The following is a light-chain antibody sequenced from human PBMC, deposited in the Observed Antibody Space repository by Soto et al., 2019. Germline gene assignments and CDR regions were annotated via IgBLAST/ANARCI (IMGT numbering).Light chain of an antibody. CDR1: SSDIGSYNY. CDR2: GVT. V-gene: IGLV2-14*03. J-gene: IGLJ1*01. Sequence: QSALTQPASVSGSPGQSITISCTGTSSDIGSYNYISWYQQYPDKGPKLMIYGVTNRPSGVSNRFSGSKSGYTASLTISGLQAEDEADYCCCSYTTTTAYVFGTGTKVTVL. CDR3: CSYTTTTAYV.